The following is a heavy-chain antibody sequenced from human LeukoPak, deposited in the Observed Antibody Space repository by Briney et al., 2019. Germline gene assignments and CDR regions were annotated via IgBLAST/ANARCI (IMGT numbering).Heavy chain of an antibody. V-gene: IGHV4-34*01. D-gene: IGHD6-13*01. CDR1: GGSFSGYY. Sequence: PSETLSLTCAVYGGSFSGYYWSWIRQPPGKGLEWIGEINHSGSTNYNPSLKSRVTISVDTSQNQFSLRLSSVTAADTAVYYCARGRYVTTRGGAAAGFLDYWGQGTLVTVST. CDR2: INHSGST. CDR3: ARGRYVTTRGGAAAGFLDY. J-gene: IGHJ4*02.